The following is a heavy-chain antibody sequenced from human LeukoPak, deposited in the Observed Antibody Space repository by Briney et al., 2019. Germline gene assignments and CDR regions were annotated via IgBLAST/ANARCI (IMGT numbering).Heavy chain of an antibody. CDR3: AHRDGYNFGHGY. Sequence: SGPTLVKPTQTLTLTCTFSGVSLSTSGVGVGWIRQPPGKALEWLALIYWNDDKRYSPSLKSRLTITKDTSKNQVVLTMTNMDPVDTATYYCAHRDGYNFGHGYWGQGTLVTVSS. D-gene: IGHD5-24*01. CDR2: IYWNDDK. CDR1: GVSLSTSGVG. J-gene: IGHJ4*02. V-gene: IGHV2-5*01.